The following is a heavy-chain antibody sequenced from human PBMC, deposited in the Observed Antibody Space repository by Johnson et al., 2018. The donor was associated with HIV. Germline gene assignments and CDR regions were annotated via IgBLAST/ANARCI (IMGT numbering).Heavy chain of an antibody. CDR2: ISSSGSTI. CDR3: AKVRGDFWSGYYGGLNDAFDI. J-gene: IGHJ3*02. Sequence: VQLVESGGGLVKPGGSLRLSCAASGFTFSDYYMSWIRQAPGKGLEWVSYISSSGSTIYYADSVKGRFTISRDNAKNSLYLQMNSLRAEDTAVYYCAKVRGDFWSGYYGGLNDAFDIWGQGTMVTVSS. D-gene: IGHD3-3*01. CDR1: GFTFSDYY. V-gene: IGHV3-11*04.